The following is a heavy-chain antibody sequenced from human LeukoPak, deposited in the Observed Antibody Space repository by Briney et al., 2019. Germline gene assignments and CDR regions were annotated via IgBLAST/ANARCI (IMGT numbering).Heavy chain of an antibody. J-gene: IGHJ4*02. CDR3: ARVALGFDY. CDR1: GYTFTSYD. CDR2: MNPNSGNT. Sequence: ASVKVSCKASGYTFTSYDINWVRRAPGQGLEWMGWMNPNSGNTGYAQKFQGRVTITRNTSISTAYMELSSLRSEDTAVYYCARVALGFDYWGQGTLVTVSS. V-gene: IGHV1-8*03.